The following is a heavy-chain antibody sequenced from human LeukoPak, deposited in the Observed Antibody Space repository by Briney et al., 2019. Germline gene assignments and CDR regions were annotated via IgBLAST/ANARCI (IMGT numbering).Heavy chain of an antibody. CDR2: IYHSGST. J-gene: IGHJ6*02. CDR1: GGSFSGYY. V-gene: IGHV4-34*01. D-gene: IGHD3-3*01. Sequence: WETLSLTCAVYGGSFSGYYWSWIRQPPGKGLEWLGEIYHSGSTNYNPSLKSRVTISVDKSKNQFSLKLSSVTAADTAVYYCARVSDFWSGYYTDYYYYGMDVWGQGTTVTVSS. CDR3: ARVSDFWSGYYTDYYYYGMDV.